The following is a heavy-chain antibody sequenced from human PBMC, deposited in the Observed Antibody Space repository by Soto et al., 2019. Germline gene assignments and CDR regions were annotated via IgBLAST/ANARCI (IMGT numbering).Heavy chain of an antibody. J-gene: IGHJ4*02. V-gene: IGHV1-18*01. CDR1: GYTFTSYG. CDR2: ISAYNGNT. D-gene: IGHD3-16*01. CDR3: ARDRFGGPDEISGNPPGRPFDY. Sequence: ASVKVSCKASGYTFTSYGISWVRQAPGQGLEWMGWISAYNGNTNYAQKLQGRVTMTTDTSTSTAYMELRSLRSDDTAVYYCARDRFGGPDEISGNPPGRPFDYWGQGTLVTVSS.